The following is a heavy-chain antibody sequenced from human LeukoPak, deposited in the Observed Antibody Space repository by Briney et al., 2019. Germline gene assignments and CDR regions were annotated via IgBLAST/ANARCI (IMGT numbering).Heavy chain of an antibody. CDR2: IYHSGST. D-gene: IGHD4-17*01. Sequence: SETLSLTCTVSGYSISSGYYWGWIRQPPGKGLEWIGSIYHSGSTYYNPSLKSRVTISVDTSKNQFSLKLSSVTAADTAVYYCARDYTDTVTTGYYYMDVWGKGTTVTISS. CDR3: ARDYTDTVTTGYYYMDV. J-gene: IGHJ6*03. CDR1: GYSISSGYY. V-gene: IGHV4-38-2*02.